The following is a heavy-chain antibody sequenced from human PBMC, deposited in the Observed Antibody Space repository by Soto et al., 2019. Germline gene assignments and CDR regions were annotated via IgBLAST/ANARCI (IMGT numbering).Heavy chain of an antibody. CDR2: INHSGST. CDR3: ARGSPSYSSSWYYWFDP. Sequence: PSETLSLTCAVYGGSFSGYYWSWIRQPPGKGLEWIGEINHSGSTNYNPSLKSRVTISVDTSKNQFSLKLSSVTAADTAVYYCARGSPSYSSSWYYWFDPWSQGTLVTVSS. V-gene: IGHV4-34*01. CDR1: GGSFSGYY. D-gene: IGHD6-13*01. J-gene: IGHJ5*02.